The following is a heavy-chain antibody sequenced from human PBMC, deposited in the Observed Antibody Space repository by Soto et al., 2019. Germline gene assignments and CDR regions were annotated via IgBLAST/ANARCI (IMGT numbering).Heavy chain of an antibody. V-gene: IGHV1-18*01. J-gene: IGHJ6*02. CDR2: ISAYNGNT. D-gene: IGHD4-17*01. CDR1: GYTFTSYG. Sequence: QVQLVQSGAEVKKPGASVKVSCKASGYTFTSYGISWVRQAPGQGLEWMGWISAYNGNTNYAQKLQGRVTMTTDTYTSTAYMELRSLRSDDTAVYYCARDKYGDLLYYYYGMDVWGQGTTVTVSS. CDR3: ARDKYGDLLYYYYGMDV.